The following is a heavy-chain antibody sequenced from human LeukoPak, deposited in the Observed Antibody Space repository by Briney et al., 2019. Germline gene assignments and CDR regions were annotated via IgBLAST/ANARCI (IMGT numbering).Heavy chain of an antibody. CDR2: IYHSGST. J-gene: IGHJ5*02. Sequence: SETLSLTCTVSGYSISSGYYWGWIRQPPGQGLEWIGSIYHSGSTYYNPSLKSRVTISVGTSKNQFSLKLSSVTAADTAVYYCARKLGYCSGGSCYSNWFDPWGQGTLVTVSS. CDR1: GYSISSGYY. D-gene: IGHD2-15*01. V-gene: IGHV4-38-2*02. CDR3: ARKLGYCSGGSCYSNWFDP.